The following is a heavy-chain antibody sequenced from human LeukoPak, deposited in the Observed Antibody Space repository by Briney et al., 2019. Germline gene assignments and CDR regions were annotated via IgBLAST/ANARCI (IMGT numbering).Heavy chain of an antibody. CDR1: GFSFTNYA. V-gene: IGHV3-23*01. Sequence: GGSLRLSCAASGFSFTNYAMSWVRQAPARGPEWVSSIRGGGETFYADSVKGRFTISRDNSKNTLYLQMNSLRAEDTAVYYCASEFYWGQGTLVTVSS. J-gene: IGHJ4*02. CDR2: IRGGGET. CDR3: ASEFY.